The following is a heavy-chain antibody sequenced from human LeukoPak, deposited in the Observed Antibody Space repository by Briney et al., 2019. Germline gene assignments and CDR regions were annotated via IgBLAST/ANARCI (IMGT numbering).Heavy chain of an antibody. J-gene: IGHJ2*01. D-gene: IGHD3-3*01. Sequence: AGGSLRLSCAASGFTFSSYSMNWVRQAPGKGLEWVSSISSSSSYIYYADSVKGRFTISRDNAKNSLYLQMNSLRAEDTAVYYCARIKEVIPIFGSKRGSWYFDLWGRGTLVTVSS. CDR2: ISSSSSYI. CDR1: GFTFSSYS. CDR3: ARIKEVIPIFGSKRGSWYFDL. V-gene: IGHV3-21*01.